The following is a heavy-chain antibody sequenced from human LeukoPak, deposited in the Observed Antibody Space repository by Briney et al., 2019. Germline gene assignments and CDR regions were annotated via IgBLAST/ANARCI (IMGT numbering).Heavy chain of an antibody. V-gene: IGHV3-23*01. CDR1: GFTFSSYA. CDR2: ISGSGGST. D-gene: IGHD3-3*01. CDR3: AKPRRTIFGVVTNCFDY. J-gene: IGHJ4*02. Sequence: GGSLRLSCAASGFTFSSYAMSWVRQAPVKGLEWVSAISGSGGSTYYADSVKGRFTISRDNSKNTLYLLLNSLRAEDTAVYYCAKPRRTIFGVVTNCFDYWGQGTLVTVSS.